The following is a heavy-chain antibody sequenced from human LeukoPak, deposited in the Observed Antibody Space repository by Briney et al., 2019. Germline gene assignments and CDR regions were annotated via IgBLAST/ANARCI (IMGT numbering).Heavy chain of an antibody. Sequence: SETLSLTCTVSGGSISSYYWSWIRQPPGKGLEWIGYIYYSGSTNYNPSLKSRVTISVDASKNQFSLKLSSVTAADTAVYYCARGGGYSSGWEYYFDYWGQGTLVTVSS. J-gene: IGHJ4*02. CDR1: GGSISSYY. CDR3: ARGGGYSSGWEYYFDY. V-gene: IGHV4-59*01. D-gene: IGHD6-19*01. CDR2: IYYSGST.